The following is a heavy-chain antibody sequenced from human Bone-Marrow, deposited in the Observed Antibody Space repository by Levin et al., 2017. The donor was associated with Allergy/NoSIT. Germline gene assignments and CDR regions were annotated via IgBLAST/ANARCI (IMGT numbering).Heavy chain of an antibody. CDR3: ARGGSIVVVPAANYGMDV. CDR1: GYTFTGYY. J-gene: IGHJ6*02. D-gene: IGHD2-2*01. Sequence: ASVKVSCKASGYTFTGYYMHWVRQAPGQGLEWMGRINPNSGGTNYAQKFQGRVTMTRDTSISTAYMELSRLRSDDTAVYYCARGGSIVVVPAANYGMDVWGQGTTVTVSS. V-gene: IGHV1-2*06. CDR2: INPNSGGT.